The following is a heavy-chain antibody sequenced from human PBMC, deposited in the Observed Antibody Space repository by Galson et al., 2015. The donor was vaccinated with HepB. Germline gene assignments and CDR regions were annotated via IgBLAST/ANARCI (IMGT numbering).Heavy chain of an antibody. CDR1: GFTFSSYG. J-gene: IGHJ4*02. V-gene: IGHV3-33*01. CDR3: ARDSGALDGYFDH. D-gene: IGHD7-27*01. CDR2: IWYDGSNK. Sequence: SLRLSCAASGFTFSSYGMHWVRQAPGKGLEWVAVIWYDGSNKYYADSVKGRFTISRDNSKNTLYLQMNSLRAEDTAVYYCARDSGALDGYFDHWGQGTLVTVSS.